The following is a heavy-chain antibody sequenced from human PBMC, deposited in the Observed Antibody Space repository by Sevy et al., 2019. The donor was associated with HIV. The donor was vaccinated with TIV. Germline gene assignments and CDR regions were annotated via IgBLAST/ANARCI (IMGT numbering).Heavy chain of an antibody. D-gene: IGHD2-8*01. CDR1: GFTFAKYS. V-gene: IGHV3-23*01. J-gene: IGHJ4*02. CDR2: FSFGCGRI. CDR3: AREGCTQPHDY. Sequence: GGCLRLSCAASGFTFAKYSMSWVRQAPGKGLEWVSTFSFGCGRINYADSVKGRFTISRDDSNNTLFLQMNSLRAEVTATYFRAREGCTQPHDYWGQGTLVTVSS.